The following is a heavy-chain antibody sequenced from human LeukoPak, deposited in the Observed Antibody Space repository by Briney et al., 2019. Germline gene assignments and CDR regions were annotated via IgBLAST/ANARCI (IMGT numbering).Heavy chain of an antibody. CDR3: ARDAYCSSTSCYFVGFDY. D-gene: IGHD2-2*01. CDR2: IYYNGST. V-gene: IGHV4-59*01. Sequence: PSETLSLTCAVYGGSFSSYSWSWIRQPPGKGLEWIGYIYYNGSTNYNPSLKSRVTISVDTSKNQFSLKLSSVTAADTAVYYCARDAYCSSTSCYFVGFDYWGQGTLVTVSS. J-gene: IGHJ4*02. CDR1: GGSFSSYS.